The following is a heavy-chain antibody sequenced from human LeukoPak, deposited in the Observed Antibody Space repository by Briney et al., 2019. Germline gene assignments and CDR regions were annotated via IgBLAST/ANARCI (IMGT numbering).Heavy chain of an antibody. J-gene: IGHJ4*02. CDR3: ARGIGSGTAAGANNLDY. Sequence: SETLSLTCAVYGGSFSGYYWSWIRQPPGKGLEWIGEINHSGSTNYNPSLKSRVTISVDTSKNQFSLKLSSVTAADTAVYYCARGIGSGTAAGANNLDYWGQGTLVTVSS. CDR2: INHSGST. D-gene: IGHD6-13*01. V-gene: IGHV4-34*01. CDR1: GGSFSGYY.